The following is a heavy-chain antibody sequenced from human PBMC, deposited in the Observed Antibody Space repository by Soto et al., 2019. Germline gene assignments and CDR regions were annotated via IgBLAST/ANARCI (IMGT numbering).Heavy chain of an antibody. CDR1: GGSIKTNTYY. CDR3: ARQSCEGTWY. CDR2: VYYSGST. D-gene: IGHD1-1*01. V-gene: IGHV4-39*01. Sequence: SENLSLTCTVSGGSIKTNTYYWGWIRLPPGEGLEWVGSVYYSGSTSYNPSLKSRISISVDTSKNQFTLNLNSVTAADTAIYFCARQSCEGTWYWGPGTLVIVYS. J-gene: IGHJ4*02.